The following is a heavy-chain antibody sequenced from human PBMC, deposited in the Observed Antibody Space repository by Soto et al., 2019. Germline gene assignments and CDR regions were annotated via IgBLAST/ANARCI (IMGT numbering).Heavy chain of an antibody. CDR2: TYYRSKWYN. J-gene: IGHJ4*02. Sequence: SQTLSLTCAISGDSVSSNSAAWNWIRQSPSRSVEWLGRTYYRSKWYNEYAVSVKSRITIKPDTSKNQFSLQLNSVIPEDTAVYYCAGMQDGALAYWGQGSLVTVSS. CDR3: AGMQDGALAY. CDR1: GDSVSSNSAA. V-gene: IGHV6-1*01. D-gene: IGHD1-26*01.